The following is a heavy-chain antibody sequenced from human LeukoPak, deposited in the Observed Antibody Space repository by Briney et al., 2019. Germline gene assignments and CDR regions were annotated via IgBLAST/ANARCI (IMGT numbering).Heavy chain of an antibody. J-gene: IGHJ4*02. Sequence: GGSXRLSCAAXXXXXXXXXXXXIXXXXXXXXXWVSYIXSSXXYXNYXDSVXGRFTISRDNAKNSLYLQMNSLRAXDTAVXYCARFWSGYSFDYWGQGTLVTVSS. CDR3: ARFWSGYSFDY. V-gene: IGHV3-11*03. CDR1: XXXXXXXX. CDR2: IXSSXXYX. D-gene: IGHD3-3*01.